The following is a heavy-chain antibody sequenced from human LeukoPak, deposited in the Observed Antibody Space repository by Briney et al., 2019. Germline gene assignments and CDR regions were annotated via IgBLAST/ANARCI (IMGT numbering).Heavy chain of an antibody. CDR2: IWYDGSNK. CDR3: ARGRAFFDY. CDR1: GFTFSSYG. V-gene: IGHV3-33*01. Sequence: GRSLRLSCAASGFTFSSYGMHWVRQAPGKGLEWVAVIWYDGSNKYYADSVRGRFTISRDNSKNTLYLQMNSLRAEDTAVYYRARGRAFFDYWGQGTPVTVSS. J-gene: IGHJ4*02.